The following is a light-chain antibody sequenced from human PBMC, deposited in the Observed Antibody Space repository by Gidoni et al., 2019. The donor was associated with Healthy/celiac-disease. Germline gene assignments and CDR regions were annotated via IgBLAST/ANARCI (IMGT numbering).Light chain of an antibody. CDR3: QQLNSDPIT. Sequence: DIHLTQSPSFLSASVGDRVTITCRASQGISSYLAWYQQKPGKAPKLLIYAASTLQSGVPSRFSGSGSGTEFTLTISSRQPEDFATYYCQQLNSDPITFGQGTRLEIK. V-gene: IGKV1-9*01. CDR1: QGISSY. J-gene: IGKJ5*01. CDR2: AAS.